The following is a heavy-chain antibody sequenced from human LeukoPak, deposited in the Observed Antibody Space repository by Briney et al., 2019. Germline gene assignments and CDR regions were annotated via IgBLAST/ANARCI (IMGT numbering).Heavy chain of an antibody. Sequence: GGSLRLSCAASGFTFSSYSMNWVRQAPGKGLEWVSHITASGTAMLYAHSVKGRFTISRDNSKNTLYLQMNSLRAEDTAVYYCAKPAPHNTDYYYGVHFDYWGQGTLVIVSS. CDR3: AKPAPHNTDYYYGVHFDY. V-gene: IGHV3-23*01. CDR2: ITASGTAM. J-gene: IGHJ4*02. D-gene: IGHD3-22*01. CDR1: GFTFSSYS.